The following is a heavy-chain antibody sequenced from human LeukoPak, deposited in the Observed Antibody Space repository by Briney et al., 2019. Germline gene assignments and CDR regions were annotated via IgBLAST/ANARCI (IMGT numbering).Heavy chain of an antibody. CDR2: IYTSGST. CDR3: ARGPITMVRGSQTTNWFDP. CDR1: GGSISSYY. J-gene: IGHJ5*02. V-gene: IGHV4-4*07. Sequence: PSETLSLTCTVSGGSISSYYWSWIRQPAGKGLEWIGRIYTSGSTNYNPSLKSRVTMSVDTSKNQFSLKLSSVTAADTAVYYCARGPITMVRGSQTTNWFDPWGQGTLVTLSS. D-gene: IGHD3-10*01.